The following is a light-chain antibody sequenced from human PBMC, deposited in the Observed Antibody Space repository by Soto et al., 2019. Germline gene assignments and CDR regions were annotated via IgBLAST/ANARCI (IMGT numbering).Light chain of an antibody. CDR2: EVS. V-gene: IGLV2-8*01. J-gene: IGLJ2*01. Sequence: QSALTQPPSASGSPGQSVTISCTGTSRDVGGYNYVSWYQQHPGKAPKVMIYEVSKRPSGVPDRFSGSKSGNTASLTVSGLQAEDEADYYCSSYGGRNNLLFGGGTKVTVL. CDR3: SSYGGRNNLL. CDR1: SRDVGGYNY.